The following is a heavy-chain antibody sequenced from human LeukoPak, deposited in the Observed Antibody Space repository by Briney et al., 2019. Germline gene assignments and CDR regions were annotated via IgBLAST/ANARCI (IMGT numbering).Heavy chain of an antibody. CDR3: ARAVEGYELADY. CDR2: IKQDGSEK. D-gene: IGHD5-12*01. J-gene: IGHJ4*02. V-gene: IGHV3-7*01. CDR1: GFTFSSYS. Sequence: GGSLRLSCAASGFTFSSYSMNWVRQAPGKGLEWVANIKQDGSEKYYVDSVKGRFTISRDNAKNSLYLQMNSLRAEDTAVYYCARAVEGYELADYWGQGTLVTVSS.